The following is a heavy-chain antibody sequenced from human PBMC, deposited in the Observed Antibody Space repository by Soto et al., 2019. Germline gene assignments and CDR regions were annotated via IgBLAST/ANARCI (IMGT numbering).Heavy chain of an antibody. Sequence: PGGSLRLSCAASGFTVSSNYMSWVRQAPGKGLEWVSVIYSGGSTYYADSVKGRFTISRDNSKNTLYLQMNSLRAEDTAVYYCARNPVEYSSSKPSYYFDYWGQGTLVTVSS. CDR1: GFTVSSNY. CDR2: IYSGGST. V-gene: IGHV3-66*01. D-gene: IGHD6-6*01. CDR3: ARNPVEYSSSKPSYYFDY. J-gene: IGHJ4*02.